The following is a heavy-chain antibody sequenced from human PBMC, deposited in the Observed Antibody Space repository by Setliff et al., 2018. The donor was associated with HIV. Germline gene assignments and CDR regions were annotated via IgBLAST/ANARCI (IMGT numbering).Heavy chain of an antibody. V-gene: IGHV4-61*09. Sequence: SETLSLTCSVSGGSINVGTYYWTWIRQSAGKGLEWIGHIYITVSTDYNPSLKSRVTISVDTSKNQFSLKLTSVTATDTAVYYCARRLQFLEFLHGVGGLDVWGQGTTVTVSS. D-gene: IGHD3-3*01. CDR3: ARRLQFLEFLHGVGGLDV. CDR2: IYITVST. CDR1: GGSINVGTYY. J-gene: IGHJ6*02.